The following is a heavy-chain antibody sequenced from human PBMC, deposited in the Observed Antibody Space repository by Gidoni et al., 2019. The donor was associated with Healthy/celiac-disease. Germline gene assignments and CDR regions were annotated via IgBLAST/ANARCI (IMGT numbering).Heavy chain of an antibody. CDR2: LDYSGST. CDR3: ARDGGPRSYYGSGSYFRPRMDV. CDR1: GGSISSGDYY. D-gene: IGHD3-10*01. J-gene: IGHJ6*02. V-gene: IGHV4-30-4*01. Sequence: QVQLQESGPGLVKPSQTLSLTCTVSGGSISSGDYYWSLIRQPPGKGLEWIVYLDYSGSTYYNPSLKSRVTISVDTSKNQFSLKLSSVTAADTAVYYCARDGGPRSYYGSGSYFRPRMDVWGQGTTVTVSS.